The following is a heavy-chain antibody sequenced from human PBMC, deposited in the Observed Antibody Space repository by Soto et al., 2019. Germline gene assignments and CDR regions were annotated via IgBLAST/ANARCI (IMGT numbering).Heavy chain of an antibody. D-gene: IGHD2-8*02. Sequence: SETLSLTCSVSGASIACSSYWSWIRQPAGKGLEWIGRFSLSGTTNYSPSLRSRVTMSADVSKNQFSLRLTSVTAADTALYYCXRGMTPPGASAWYYFDSWGQGTLVTVSS. CDR3: XRGMTPPGASAWYYFDS. V-gene: IGHV4-4*07. CDR1: GASIACSSY. J-gene: IGHJ4*02. CDR2: FSLSGTT.